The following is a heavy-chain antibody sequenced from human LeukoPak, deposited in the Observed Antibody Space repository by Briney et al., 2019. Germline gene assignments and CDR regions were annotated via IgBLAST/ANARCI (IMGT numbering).Heavy chain of an antibody. CDR3: AKDHNYYGSGSYYSYYYMDV. D-gene: IGHD3-10*01. Sequence: GGSLRLSCAASGFTFSSYGMHWVRQAPGKGLEWVAFIRYDGSNKYYADSVKGRFTISRDNSKNTLYLQMNSLRAEDTAVYYCAKDHNYYGSGSYYSYYYMDVWGKGTTVTISS. J-gene: IGHJ6*03. V-gene: IGHV3-30*02. CDR1: GFTFSSYG. CDR2: IRYDGSNK.